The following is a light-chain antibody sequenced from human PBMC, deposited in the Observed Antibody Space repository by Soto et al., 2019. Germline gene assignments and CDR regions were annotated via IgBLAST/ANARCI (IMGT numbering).Light chain of an antibody. CDR1: SSDVGGYNY. CDR2: DVS. CDR3: SSYTSSSTWV. V-gene: IGLV2-14*01. Sequence: QSALTQPASVSGSPGQSIAISCTGTSSDVGGYNYVSWYQQHPGKTPNLRIYDVSNRPSGVSNRFSGSKSGNTSSLTISGLQAEDEADYYCSSYTSSSTWVFGGGTKLPVL. J-gene: IGLJ3*02.